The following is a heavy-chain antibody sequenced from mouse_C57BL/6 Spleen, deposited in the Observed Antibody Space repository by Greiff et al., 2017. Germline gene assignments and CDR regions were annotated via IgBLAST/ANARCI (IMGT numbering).Heavy chain of an antibody. CDR1: GFTFSSYG. D-gene: IGHD4-1*01. Sequence: EVKVVESGGDLVKPGGSLKLSCAASGFTFSSYGMSWVRQTPDKRLEWVATISSGGSYTYYPDSVKGRFTISRDNAKNTLYLQMSSLKSEDTAMYYCARSNWDDPHWYFDVWGTGTTVTVSS. CDR3: ARSNWDDPHWYFDV. J-gene: IGHJ1*03. CDR2: ISSGGSYT. V-gene: IGHV5-6*01.